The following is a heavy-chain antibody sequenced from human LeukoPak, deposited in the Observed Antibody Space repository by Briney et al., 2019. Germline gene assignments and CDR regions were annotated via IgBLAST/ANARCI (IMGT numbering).Heavy chain of an antibody. J-gene: IGHJ4*02. Sequence: SETLSLTCTVSGGSISSYYWSWIRQPPGKGLEWIRYIYYSGSTNYNPSLKSRVTISVDTSKNQFSLKLSSVTAADTAVYYCAAQVGELWSPFDYWGQGTLVTVSS. CDR3: AAQVGELWSPFDY. D-gene: IGHD3-16*01. CDR2: IYYSGST. CDR1: GGSISSYY. V-gene: IGHV4-59*08.